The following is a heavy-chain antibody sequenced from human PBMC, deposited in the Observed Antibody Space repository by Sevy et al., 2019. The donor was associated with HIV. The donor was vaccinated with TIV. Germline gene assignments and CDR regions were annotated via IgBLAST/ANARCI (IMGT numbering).Heavy chain of an antibody. CDR3: ASSLYGDCFDY. CDR1: GYTFTSYS. Sequence: ASVKVSCKASGYTFTSYSISWVRQAPGQGLEWMGWISAYNGNTNYAQKLQGRVTMTTDTSTSTAYMELRSLRSDDTAVYYCASSLYGDCFDYWGQGTLVTVSS. CDR2: ISAYNGNT. D-gene: IGHD4-17*01. J-gene: IGHJ4*02. V-gene: IGHV1-18*01.